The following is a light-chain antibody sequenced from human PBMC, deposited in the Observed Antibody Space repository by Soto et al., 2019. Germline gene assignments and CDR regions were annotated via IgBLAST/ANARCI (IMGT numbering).Light chain of an antibody. CDR1: SSDVGDYNY. CDR3: CSYAGSYTWV. V-gene: IGLV2-11*01. J-gene: IGLJ2*01. Sequence: QSALTQPASVSGSPGQSITISCTGASSDVGDYNYVSWYQEHPGQVPKLMIYDVSQRPSGVPDRFSGSKSGNTASLTISGLQAEDEADYYCCSYAGSYTWVFGGGTKLTVL. CDR2: DVS.